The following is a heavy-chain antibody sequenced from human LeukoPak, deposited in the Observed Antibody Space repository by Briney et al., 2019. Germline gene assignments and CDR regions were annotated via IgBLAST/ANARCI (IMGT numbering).Heavy chain of an antibody. D-gene: IGHD6-13*01. Sequence: SETLSLTCAVYGGSFSGYYWSWIRQPPGKGLEWIGEINHSGSTNYNPSLKSRVTISVDTSKNQFSPKLSSVTAADTAVYYCARRYSSSPNNWFDPWGQGTLVTVSS. J-gene: IGHJ5*02. CDR2: INHSGST. V-gene: IGHV4-34*01. CDR1: GGSFSGYY. CDR3: ARRYSSSPNNWFDP.